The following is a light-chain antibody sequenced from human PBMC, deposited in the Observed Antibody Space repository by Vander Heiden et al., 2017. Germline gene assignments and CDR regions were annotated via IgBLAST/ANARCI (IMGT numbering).Light chain of an antibody. CDR1: SNNVGNQG. CDR2: RNN. V-gene: IGLV10-54*04. CDR3: SAWDSSLSAWV. J-gene: IGLJ3*02. Sequence: QAGLTQPPSVSKGLRQPATLTCTGNSNNVGNQGAPWLQLHQGHPPKLLSYRNNNRPSGISERFSASRSGNTASLTITGLQPEDEADCYCSAWDSSLSAWVFGGGTKLTVL.